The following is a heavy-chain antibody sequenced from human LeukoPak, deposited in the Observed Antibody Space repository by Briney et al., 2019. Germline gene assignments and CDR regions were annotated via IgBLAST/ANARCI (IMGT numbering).Heavy chain of an antibody. J-gene: IGHJ4*02. Sequence: GASVKVSCKASGYTFTSYYMRWVRQAPGQGLEWMGIINPSGGSTSYAQKLQGRVTMTRDRSTSTVYMELSSLRSEDTAVYYCARDNRRGVAVTAIRSLYFDYWGQGTLVSVSS. CDR1: GYTFTSYY. V-gene: IGHV1-46*04. CDR3: ARDNRRGVAVTAIRSLYFDY. D-gene: IGHD2-21*02. CDR2: INPSGGST.